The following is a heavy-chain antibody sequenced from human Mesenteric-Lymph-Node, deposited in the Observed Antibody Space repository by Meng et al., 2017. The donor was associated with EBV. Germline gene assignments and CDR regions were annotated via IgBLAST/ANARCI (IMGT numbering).Heavy chain of an antibody. V-gene: IGHV4-4*02. Sequence: QGQRQGSGPGLGKPSGPWSLTCAVSGDSISSSNWWNWVRQSPGKGLEWIGEIYPTGSTNYSPSFESRVTMSVDKSKNQFSLILNSVTAADTAMYYCARQVAATFSGLAFDSWGQRTLVTVSS. CDR3: ARQVAATFSGLAFDS. D-gene: IGHD2-15*01. CDR1: GDSISSSNW. J-gene: IGHJ4*02. CDR2: IYPTGST.